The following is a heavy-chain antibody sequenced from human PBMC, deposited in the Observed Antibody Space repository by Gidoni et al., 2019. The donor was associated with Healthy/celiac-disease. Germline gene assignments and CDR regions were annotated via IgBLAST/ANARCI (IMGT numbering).Heavy chain of an antibody. V-gene: IGHV3-20*04. CDR2: INWNGGST. CDR3: ARDPYSLWYFDL. J-gene: IGHJ2*01. Sequence: VQLVESGGGVVRPGGSLRPSCAASGFTFDDYGMSWVRQAPGKGLEWVSGINWNGGSTGYADSVQGRFTVSRDNAKNSLYLQMNSLRAEDTALYYCARDPYSLWYFDLWGRGTLVTVSS. D-gene: IGHD3-16*01. CDR1: GFTFDDYG.